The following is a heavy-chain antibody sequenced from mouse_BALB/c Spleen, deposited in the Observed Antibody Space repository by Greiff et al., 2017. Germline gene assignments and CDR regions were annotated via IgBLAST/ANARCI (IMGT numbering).Heavy chain of an antibody. J-gene: IGHJ2*01. D-gene: IGHD2-13*01. CDR1: GFNIKDYY. Sequence: EVQLQQSGAELVRSGASVKLSCTASGFNIKDYYMHWVKQRPEQGLEWIGWIDPENGDTEYAPKFQGKATMTADTSSNTAYLQLSSLTSEDTAVYYCNSCGGDYFPLDYWGQGTTLTVSS. CDR2: IDPENGDT. V-gene: IGHV14-4*02. CDR3: NSCGGDYFPLDY.